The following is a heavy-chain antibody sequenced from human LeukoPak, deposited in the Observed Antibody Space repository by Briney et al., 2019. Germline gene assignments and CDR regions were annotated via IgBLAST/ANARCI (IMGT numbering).Heavy chain of an antibody. D-gene: IGHD2-15*01. CDR1: GFTFSDYY. V-gene: IGHV3-11*06. J-gene: IGHJ4*02. CDR2: INSSSSYT. CDR3: ARDFRWLLLDY. Sequence: TGGSLRLSCAASGFTFSDYYMSWIRQAPGKGLEWVSYINSSSSYTNYADSVKGRFTISRDNAKNSLYLQMNSLRAEDTAVYYCARDFRWLLLDYWGQGTLVTVSS.